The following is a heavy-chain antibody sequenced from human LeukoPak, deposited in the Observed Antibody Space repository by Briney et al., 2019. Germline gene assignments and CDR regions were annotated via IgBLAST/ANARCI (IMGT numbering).Heavy chain of an antibody. Sequence: PGGSLRLSCAASGFSFDEYAMHWVRQAPGKGLEWVSGISWNGGSIDYVDSVKGRLTISRDNAKNSLYLQMNSLRPEDTALYYCAKGTGRYWTFFDSWGQGTHVIVSS. CDR2: ISWNGGSI. CDR3: AKGTGRYWTFFDS. CDR1: GFSFDEYA. J-gene: IGHJ4*02. D-gene: IGHD1-26*01. V-gene: IGHV3-9*01.